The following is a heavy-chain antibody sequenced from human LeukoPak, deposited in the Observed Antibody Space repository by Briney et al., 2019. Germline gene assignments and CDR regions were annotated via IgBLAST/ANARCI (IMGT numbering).Heavy chain of an antibody. V-gene: IGHV3-30-3*01. J-gene: IGHJ4*02. CDR2: ISYDGSNK. CDR3: ARDPAKLYYYDSSGYYFDY. Sequence: GRSLRLSCAASGFTFSSYAMHWVRQAPGKGLEWVAVISYDGSNKYYADSVKGRFTISRDNSKNTLYLQMNSLRAEDTAVYYCARDPAKLYYYDSSGYYFDYWGQGTLVTVSS. CDR1: GFTFSSYA. D-gene: IGHD3-22*01.